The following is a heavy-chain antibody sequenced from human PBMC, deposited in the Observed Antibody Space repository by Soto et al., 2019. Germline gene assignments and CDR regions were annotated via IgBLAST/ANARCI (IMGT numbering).Heavy chain of an antibody. J-gene: IGHJ6*03. D-gene: IGHD3-3*01. CDR1: GGSISSSSYY. CDR3: ARHRPSVTIFGVDTDYYMDV. Sequence: SETLSLTCTVSGGSISSSSYYWGWIRQPPGKGLEWIGSIYYSGSTYYNPSLKSRVTISVDTSKNQFSLKLSSVTAADTAVYYCARHRPSVTIFGVDTDYYMDVWGKGTTVTVYS. V-gene: IGHV4-39*01. CDR2: IYYSGST.